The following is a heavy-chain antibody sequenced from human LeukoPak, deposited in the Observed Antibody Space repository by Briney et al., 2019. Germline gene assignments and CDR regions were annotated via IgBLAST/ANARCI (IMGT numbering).Heavy chain of an antibody. V-gene: IGHV4-39*07. D-gene: IGHD5/OR15-5a*01. CDR1: GGSLRNSSSY. CDR3: ARDRLYHFDY. J-gene: IGHJ4*02. Sequence: SETLSLTCTVSGGSLRNSSSYWGWIRQPPGKGLEWIGSIYYSGSTYYNPSLKSRVTMSVDTSKKQFSLKLTYVTAADTAVYYCARDRLYHFDYWGQGTLVTVSS. CDR2: IYYSGST.